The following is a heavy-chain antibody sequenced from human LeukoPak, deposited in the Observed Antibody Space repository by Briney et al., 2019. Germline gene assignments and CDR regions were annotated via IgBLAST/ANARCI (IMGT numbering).Heavy chain of an antibody. CDR2: MKGTGET. Sequence: GGSLRLSCAASGLTLSSFAMSWVHQAPARGLQWLSSMKGTGETFYADSVRGRFTLSRDDSRNTVYLQLSNLRVEDTAVYYCARASWVSSADAVWWGQGTVVTVSS. CDR3: ARASWVSSADAVW. J-gene: IGHJ4*02. CDR1: GLTLSSFA. D-gene: IGHD3-16*01. V-gene: IGHV3-23*01.